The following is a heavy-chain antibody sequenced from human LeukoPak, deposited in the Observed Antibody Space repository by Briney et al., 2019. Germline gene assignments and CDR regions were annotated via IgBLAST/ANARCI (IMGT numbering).Heavy chain of an antibody. V-gene: IGHV3-7*02. CDR1: GFTVTNYW. CDR2: INQDGGQK. J-gene: IGHJ4*02. CDR3: VPSSIARLGELSSFDY. Sequence: PGGSLRLSCAASGFTVTNYWMGWVRQAPGKGLEWVANINQDGGQKYYMDSVKGRFTISRDNAKNSLFLQMNSLRAEDTAVYYCVPSSIARLGELSSFDYWGQGTLVTVSS. D-gene: IGHD3-16*02.